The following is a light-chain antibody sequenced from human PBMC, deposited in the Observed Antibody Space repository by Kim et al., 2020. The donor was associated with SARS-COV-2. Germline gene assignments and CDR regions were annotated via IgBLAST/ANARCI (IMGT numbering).Light chain of an antibody. V-gene: IGLV2-14*01. CDR3: SSFTTSNTVI. CDR2: DLA. J-gene: IGLJ2*01. CDR1: SSDVGGYHY. Sequence: QAASVTGSPGQSITISCTGTSSDVGGYHYVSWYQQHPGKVPKLLIFDLANRASGVSTRFSGSRSGNTASLTISGLQAEDEADYYCSSFTTSNTVIFGGGTQLTVL.